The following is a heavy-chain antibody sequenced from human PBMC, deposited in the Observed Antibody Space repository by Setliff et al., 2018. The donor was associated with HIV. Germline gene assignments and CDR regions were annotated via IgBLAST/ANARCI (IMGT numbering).Heavy chain of an antibody. J-gene: IGHJ4*02. CDR2: IFTSGDT. D-gene: IGHD3-22*01. Sequence: PSETLSLTCTVSGGSINYYYWNWIRHPPGKGLEWIGYIFTSGDTKYNPSLRSRVTLSGDTTKYQVSLKLGSVTAAETAVDFCASAPLYFYDGSGYLKYWDQGSQVTVSS. V-gene: IGHV4-4*09. CDR3: ASAPLYFYDGSGYLKY. CDR1: GGSINYYY.